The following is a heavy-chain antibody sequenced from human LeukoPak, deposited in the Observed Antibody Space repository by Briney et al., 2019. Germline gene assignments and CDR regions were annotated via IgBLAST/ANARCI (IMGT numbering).Heavy chain of an antibody. CDR1: GGSISSHY. CDR3: ARGGGYYYDNSMDFDY. D-gene: IGHD3-22*01. CDR2: IYYSGSA. J-gene: IGHJ4*02. Sequence: PSETLSLTCTVSGGSISSHYWGWIRQPPGKGLEWIRYIYYSGSAKYNPSLKSRVTISVDTPKNQFSLKLSSVTAADTTVYYCARGGGYYYDNSMDFDYWGQGTLVTVSS. V-gene: IGHV4-59*11.